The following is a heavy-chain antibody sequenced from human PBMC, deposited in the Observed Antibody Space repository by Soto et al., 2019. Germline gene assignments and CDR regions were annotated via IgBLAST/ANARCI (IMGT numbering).Heavy chain of an antibody. D-gene: IGHD4-17*01. CDR2: IYHSGST. J-gene: IGHJ5*02. Sequence: PSETLSLTCAVSGGSISSGGYSWGWIRQPPGKGLEWIGYIYHSGSTYYNPSLKSRVTISVDRSKNQFSLKLSSVTAADTAVYYCARGHPTAFDPWGQGTLVTVSS. CDR3: ARGHPTAFDP. V-gene: IGHV4-30-2*01. CDR1: GGSISSGGYS.